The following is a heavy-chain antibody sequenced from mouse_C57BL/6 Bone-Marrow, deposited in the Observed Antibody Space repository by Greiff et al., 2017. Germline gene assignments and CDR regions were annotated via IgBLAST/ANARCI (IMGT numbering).Heavy chain of an antibody. Sequence: VHLVESGAELVKPGASVKLSCKASGYIFTEYTIHWVKQRSGQGLEWIGWFYPGSGSIKYNERFKDKATLTADKSSNTVYMKLSRLTSEDSAVYYCARNESYYDYEGYFDYWGQGTTLTVTS. CDR1: GYIFTEYT. J-gene: IGHJ2*01. CDR3: ARNESYYDYEGYFDY. D-gene: IGHD2-4*01. V-gene: IGHV1-62-2*01. CDR2: FYPGSGSI.